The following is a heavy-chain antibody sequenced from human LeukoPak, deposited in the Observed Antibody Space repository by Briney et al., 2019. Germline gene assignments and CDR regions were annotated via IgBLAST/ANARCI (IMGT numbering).Heavy chain of an antibody. CDR1: GGSISNYY. CDR2: IYYSGST. D-gene: IGHD3-9*01. V-gene: IGHV4-59*12. CDR3: ARVSGILTGNNWFDP. J-gene: IGHJ5*02. Sequence: KPSETLSLTCTVSGGSISNYYWSWIRQPPGKGLEWIGYIYYSGSTTYNPSLKSRVTISVDTSKNQFSLKLSSVTAADTAVYYCARVSGILTGNNWFDPWGQGTLVTVSS.